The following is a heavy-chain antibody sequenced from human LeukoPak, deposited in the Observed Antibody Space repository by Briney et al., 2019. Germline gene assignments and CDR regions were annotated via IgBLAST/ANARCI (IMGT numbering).Heavy chain of an antibody. V-gene: IGHV3-33*01. Sequence: GGSLRLSCAASGFTFNTYGMHWVRQAPGKGLEWVAVTWCDGSNKYYADSVKGRFTISRDNSKNTLYLQMSSLRAEDTAVYYCARADRTWIHLWLLTYWGQGTLVTVSS. D-gene: IGHD5-18*01. J-gene: IGHJ4*02. CDR3: ARADRTWIHLWLLTY. CDR1: GFTFNTYG. CDR2: TWCDGSNK.